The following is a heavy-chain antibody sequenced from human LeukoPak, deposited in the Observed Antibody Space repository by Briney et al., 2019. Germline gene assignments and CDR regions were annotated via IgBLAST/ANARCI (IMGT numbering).Heavy chain of an antibody. CDR1: GGSISSYY. Sequence: SETLSLTCTVSGGSISSYYWSWIRQPPGKGLGWMGYIYYSGSTNYNPSLKSRVTISVDTSKNQFSLKLSSVTAADTDVYYCARWDSSGYYFDCWGQGSLVTVSS. J-gene: IGHJ4*02. CDR3: ARWDSSGYYFDC. V-gene: IGHV4-59*01. CDR2: IYYSGST. D-gene: IGHD3-22*01.